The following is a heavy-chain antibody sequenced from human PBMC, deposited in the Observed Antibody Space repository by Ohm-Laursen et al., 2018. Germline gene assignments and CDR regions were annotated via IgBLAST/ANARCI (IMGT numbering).Heavy chain of an antibody. CDR3: ARGISRLGELSFDY. D-gene: IGHD3-16*02. V-gene: IGHV3-7*01. CDR1: GFTFSNYW. Sequence: SLRLSCAASGFTFSNYWMSWVRQAPGKGLEWVANIKQDGSEKYYVDSVKGRFTISRDNAKNSLYLQMNSLRAEDTAVYYCARGISRLGELSFDYWGQGTLVTVSS. J-gene: IGHJ4*02. CDR2: IKQDGSEK.